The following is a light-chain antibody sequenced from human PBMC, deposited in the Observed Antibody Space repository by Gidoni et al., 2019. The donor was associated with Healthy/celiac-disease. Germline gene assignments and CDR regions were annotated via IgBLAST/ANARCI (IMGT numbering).Light chain of an antibody. CDR3: QHYNSYPRT. J-gene: IGKJ2*01. CDR2: DAS. Sequence: DIKMTQSPSTLSASVGDSVTIACRASQSISSWVAWYQQKPGKAPKLLIYDASSLESGVPSGFSGSGSGTYSPLTISRLHPDYSASYYCQHYNSYPRTFGQGTKLEIK. V-gene: IGKV1-5*01. CDR1: QSISSW.